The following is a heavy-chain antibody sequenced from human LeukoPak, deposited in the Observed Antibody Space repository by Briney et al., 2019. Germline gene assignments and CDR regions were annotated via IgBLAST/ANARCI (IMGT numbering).Heavy chain of an antibody. J-gene: IGHJ4*02. V-gene: IGHV1-2*02. Sequence: ASVKVSCKTSGYTFTDYYMHWVRQAPGQGLEWMGWIIPNNGGTNYAQTFQGGVTMTRDTSISTAFMDLSRLRSDDTAIYYCARANQTYFDYWGQGTLVTVSS. CDR3: ARANQTYFDY. CDR1: GYTFTDYY. CDR2: IIPNNGGT.